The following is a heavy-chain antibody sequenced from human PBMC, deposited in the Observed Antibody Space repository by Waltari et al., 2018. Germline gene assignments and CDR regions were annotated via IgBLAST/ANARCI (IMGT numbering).Heavy chain of an antibody. Sequence: QVQLVQSGAEVKIPGASVKVSCKASGYTFTNFDINWVRQATGQGVKWMGWINPNSGSTGQEETLDGRVTFTRSTSISTAYMELTGLTSEDTAIYYCARGYWGGNPYHYDMDVWGQGTTVTVSS. V-gene: IGHV1-8*03. J-gene: IGHJ6*02. CDR2: INPNSGST. CDR1: GYTFTNFD. D-gene: IGHD3-10*01. CDR3: ARGYWGGNPYHYDMDV.